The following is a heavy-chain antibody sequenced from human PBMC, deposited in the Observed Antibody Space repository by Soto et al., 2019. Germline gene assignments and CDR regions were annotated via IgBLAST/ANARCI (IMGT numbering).Heavy chain of an antibody. Sequence: ASVKVSCKASGNTFTSYDINWVRQATGHGLEWMGWINPNSGNIGYAQKFQGRVTMTRDTAIRTAYMEVSRLGSDDTAVYYCARGRASGSYYLLDYWGQGTLVTVSS. J-gene: IGHJ4*02. V-gene: IGHV1-8*01. CDR3: ARGRASGSYYLLDY. CDR1: GNTFTSYD. D-gene: IGHD3-10*01. CDR2: INPNSGNI.